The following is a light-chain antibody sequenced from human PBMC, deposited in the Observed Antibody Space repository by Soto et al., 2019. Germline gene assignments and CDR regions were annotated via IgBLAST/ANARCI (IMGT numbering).Light chain of an antibody. V-gene: IGKV1-5*01. CDR2: DAS. CDR1: PGISKW. CDR3: QQYNRDSPWT. J-gene: IGKJ1*01. Sequence: DIQMTQSPSTLSASVGDIVTITCRASPGISKWLAWYQQKAGKAPKLLIYDASSLESGVPSRFSGSGSWTEFTLTISSLQPDYFATYYCQQYNRDSPWTFGHGTKADIK.